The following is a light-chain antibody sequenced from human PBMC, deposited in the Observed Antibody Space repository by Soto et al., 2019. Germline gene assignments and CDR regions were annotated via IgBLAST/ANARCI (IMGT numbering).Light chain of an antibody. Sequence: DIQMTQSPSTLSVSVGDRVTITCRASQTISSWLAWYQQKPGKAPKLLIYKASTLKSGVPSRFSGSGSGTEFTLTISSLQPDDFATYYCQHYNSYSEAFGQWSKVDIX. CDR3: QHYNSYSEA. J-gene: IGKJ1*01. V-gene: IGKV1-5*03. CDR1: QTISSW. CDR2: KAS.